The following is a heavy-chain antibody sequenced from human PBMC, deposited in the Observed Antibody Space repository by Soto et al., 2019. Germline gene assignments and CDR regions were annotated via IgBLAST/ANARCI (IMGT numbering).Heavy chain of an antibody. CDR1: GFTFSSYG. J-gene: IGHJ6*02. V-gene: IGHV3-33*01. D-gene: IGHD3-3*01. CDR2: IWYDGSSK. Sequence: GGSLRLSCAASGFTFSSYGMHWVRQAPGKGLEWVAGIWYDGSSKYYADSVKGRFTISRDNSKNTLYLQMNSLRAEDTAVYYCAGSYYDFWSGYRTYGMDVWGQGTTVTVSS. CDR3: AGSYYDFWSGYRTYGMDV.